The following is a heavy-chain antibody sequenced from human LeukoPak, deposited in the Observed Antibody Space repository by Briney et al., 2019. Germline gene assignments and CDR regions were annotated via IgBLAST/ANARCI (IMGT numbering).Heavy chain of an antibody. CDR1: GGSFSGYY. J-gene: IGHJ4*02. CDR2: INHSGST. Sequence: SETLSLTCAVYGGSFSGYYWSWIRQPPGKGLEWIGEINHSGSTNYNPPLKSRVTISVDTSKNQFSLKLSSVTAADTAVYYCVRASSGSYLYYFDYWGQGTLVTVSS. D-gene: IGHD1-26*01. CDR3: VRASSGSYLYYFDY. V-gene: IGHV4-34*01.